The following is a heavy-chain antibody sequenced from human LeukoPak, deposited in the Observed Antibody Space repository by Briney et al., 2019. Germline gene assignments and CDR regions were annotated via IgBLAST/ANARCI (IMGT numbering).Heavy chain of an antibody. V-gene: IGHV1-69*13. Sequence: GASVKVSCKASGDTFSSYTFNWVRQAPGQGLEWMGGIIPIFGTVNYAQNFQGRVTITADEFTSTAYMELSSLRSEDTAVYYCARDLRGYYDSSGYLGDNWFDPWGQGTLVTVSS. J-gene: IGHJ5*02. CDR1: GDTFSSYT. CDR2: IIPIFGTV. CDR3: ARDLRGYYDSSGYLGDNWFDP. D-gene: IGHD3-22*01.